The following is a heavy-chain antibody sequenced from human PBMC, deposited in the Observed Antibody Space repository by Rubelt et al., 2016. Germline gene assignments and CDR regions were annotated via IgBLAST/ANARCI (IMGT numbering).Heavy chain of an antibody. Sequence: QLQLQESGPGLVKPSETLSLTCTVSGGSISSSSYYWGWIRQPPGKGLEWIGSIYHSGSTYYNPSLKSRVTISVDTSKNQFSLKLSSVTAADTAVYYCARDPREEWELVYWGQGTLVTVSS. V-gene: IGHV4-39*07. CDR2: IYHSGST. D-gene: IGHD1-26*01. J-gene: IGHJ4*02. CDR1: GGSISSSSYY. CDR3: ARDPREEWELVY.